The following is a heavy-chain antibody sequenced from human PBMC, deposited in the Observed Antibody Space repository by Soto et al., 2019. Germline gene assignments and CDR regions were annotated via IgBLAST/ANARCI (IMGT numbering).Heavy chain of an antibody. CDR2: INHSGST. Sequence: PSETLSLTCAVYGGSFSNSYWSWIRQPPGKGLEWIGEINHSGSTNYNPSLKSRVTISVETYKNQFSLKLSSVTAADTAVYYCAKDGVTIYDYWGQGTLVTVSS. CDR3: AKDGVTIYDY. D-gene: IGHD3-9*01. J-gene: IGHJ4*02. CDR1: GGSFSNSY. V-gene: IGHV4-34*01.